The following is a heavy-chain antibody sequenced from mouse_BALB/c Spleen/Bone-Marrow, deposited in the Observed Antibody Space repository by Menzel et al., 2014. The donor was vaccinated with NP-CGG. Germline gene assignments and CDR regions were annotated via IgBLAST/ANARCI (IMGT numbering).Heavy chain of an antibody. Sequence: EVQGVESGGGLVKPGGSLKLSCAASGFTFSSYAMSWVRQTPEKRLEWVASISSGGSTYYPDSVKGRFTISRDNARNILYPQMSSLRSEDTAMYYCASPLYYGLHYYAMDYWGQGTSVTVSS. CDR3: ASPLYYGLHYYAMDY. CDR2: ISSGGST. V-gene: IGHV5-6-5*01. D-gene: IGHD1-2*01. CDR1: GFTFSSYA. J-gene: IGHJ4*01.